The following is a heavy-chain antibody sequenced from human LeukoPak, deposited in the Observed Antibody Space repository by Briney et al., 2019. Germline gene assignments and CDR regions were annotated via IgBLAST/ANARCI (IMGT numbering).Heavy chain of an antibody. V-gene: IGHV3-20*04. J-gene: IGHJ4*02. Sequence: GGSLRLSCAASGFTFSSYSMNWVRQAPGKGLEWVSGINWNGGSTGYADSVKGRFTISRDNAKNSLYLQMNSLRAEDTALYYCARALPRPYYYDSSGTFYFDYWGQGTLVTVSS. CDR1: GFTFSSYS. CDR3: ARALPRPYYYDSSGTFYFDY. D-gene: IGHD3-22*01. CDR2: INWNGGST.